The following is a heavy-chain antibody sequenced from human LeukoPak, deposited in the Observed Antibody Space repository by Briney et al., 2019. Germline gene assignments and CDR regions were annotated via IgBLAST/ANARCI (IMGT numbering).Heavy chain of an antibody. J-gene: IGHJ4*02. D-gene: IGHD4-11*01. CDR1: GFTFSSYA. Sequence: GGSLRLSCASSGFTFSSYAMSWVRQAPGKGLEWVSTIGGTGVRTYYADSVKGRFTISRDNSKNTLYLQMGSLRAEDMAVYYCARGGLAVTGPHDYWGQGTLVTVSS. V-gene: IGHV3-23*01. CDR2: IGGTGVRT. CDR3: ARGGLAVTGPHDY.